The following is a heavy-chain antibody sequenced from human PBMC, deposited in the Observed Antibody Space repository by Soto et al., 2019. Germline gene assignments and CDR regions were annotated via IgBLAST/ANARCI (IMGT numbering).Heavy chain of an antibody. CDR1: GGSFSGYY. Sequence: SETLSLTCAVYGGSFSGYYWSWIRQPPGKGLEWIGEINHSGSTNYNPSLKSRVTISVDTSKNQFSLKLSSVTAADTAVYYCARVAMNDYGESYYYGMDVWGQGTTVTV. V-gene: IGHV4-34*01. CDR3: ARVAMNDYGESYYYGMDV. D-gene: IGHD4-17*01. J-gene: IGHJ6*02. CDR2: INHSGST.